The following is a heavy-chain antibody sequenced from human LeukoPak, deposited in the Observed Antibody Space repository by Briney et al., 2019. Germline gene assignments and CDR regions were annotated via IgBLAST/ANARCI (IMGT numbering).Heavy chain of an antibody. Sequence: PSETLSLTCAVSGGSISPYFWSWIRQPPGKGLEWIGYIHHSGATNYNPSLKSRATMSVDTSNNQLSLRLSSVSAADTALYFCARQAAGFYESTAFFAFDIWGLGTLVTVSS. CDR3: ARQAAGFYESTAFFAFDI. D-gene: IGHD2/OR15-2a*01. CDR1: GGSISPYF. CDR2: IHHSGAT. J-gene: IGHJ3*02. V-gene: IGHV4-59*08.